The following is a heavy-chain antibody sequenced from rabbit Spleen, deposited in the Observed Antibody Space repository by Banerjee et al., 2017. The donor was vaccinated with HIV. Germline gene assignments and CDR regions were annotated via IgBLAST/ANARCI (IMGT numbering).Heavy chain of an antibody. D-gene: IGHD1-1*01. Sequence: QLEESGGGLVQPEGSLTLTCTASGFSFSSYYMNWVRQAPGKGLEWIGYIDLVFGSTYYASWVNGRFTISSHNAQNTLYLQLNSLTAADTATYFCVRGASSSGYYNLWGPGPWSPS. CDR3: VRGASSSGYYNL. V-gene: IGHV1S7*01. J-gene: IGHJ4*01. CDR2: IDLVFGST. CDR1: GFSFSSYY.